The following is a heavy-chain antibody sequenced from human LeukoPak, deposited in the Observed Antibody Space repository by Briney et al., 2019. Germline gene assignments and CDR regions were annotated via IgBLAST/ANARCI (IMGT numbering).Heavy chain of an antibody. CDR1: GGSISSNGYY. CDR3: AKIPAAITYVTQYYYYYMDV. CDR2: IYYTGST. V-gene: IGHV4-39*07. J-gene: IGHJ6*03. Sequence: PSETLSLTCTVSGGSISSNGYYWGWIRQPPGKGLEWIGSIYYTGSTFDNPSLKSRVTISVDKSRNQFSLKLSSVTAADTAVYYCAKIPAAITYVTQYYYYYMDVWGKGTTVTVSS. D-gene: IGHD2-2*01.